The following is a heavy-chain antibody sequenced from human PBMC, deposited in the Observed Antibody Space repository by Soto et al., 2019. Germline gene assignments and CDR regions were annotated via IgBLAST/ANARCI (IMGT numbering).Heavy chain of an antibody. CDR1: GGTFSDFT. V-gene: IGHV1-69*06. D-gene: IGHD2-15*01. CDR3: ERYWSAGTLYGAFDI. Sequence: QVQLVQSGSEVKKPGSSVKVSCKASGGTFSDFTLSWLRQAPGRGLEWMGGIIPMIGATNNAQKLKGRLTITADKSTGTVYMELNSLRSDETAVYYCERYWSAGTLYGAFDIWGQGTEVTVSP. J-gene: IGHJ3*02. CDR2: IIPMIGAT.